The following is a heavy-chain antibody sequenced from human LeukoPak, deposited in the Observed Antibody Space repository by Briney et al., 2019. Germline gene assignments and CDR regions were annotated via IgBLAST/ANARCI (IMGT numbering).Heavy chain of an antibody. J-gene: IGHJ6*04. Sequence: PSETLSLTCAVYGGSCSGYYWSWIRQPPGKGLEWIGEINHSGSTNYNPSLKSRVTISVDTSKNQFSLKLSSVTAADTAVYYCAREFLVVPAAMPAQSYYYYGMDVWGKGTTVTVSS. CDR2: INHSGST. CDR1: GGSCSGYY. CDR3: AREFLVVPAAMPAQSYYYYGMDV. V-gene: IGHV4-34*01. D-gene: IGHD2-2*01.